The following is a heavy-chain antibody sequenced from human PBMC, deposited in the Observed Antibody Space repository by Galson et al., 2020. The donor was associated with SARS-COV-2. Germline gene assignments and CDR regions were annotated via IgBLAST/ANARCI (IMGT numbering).Heavy chain of an antibody. D-gene: IGHD3-22*01. CDR3: ARLLPSYYYYCGMDV. CDR2: IYPGDSDT. J-gene: IGHJ6*02. Sequence: GGSMRLSCTGSGYSFTSYWIGWVRQMPGKGLEWMGIIYPGDSDTRYSPSFQGQVTISADKSISTAYLQWSSLKASDTAMYYCARLLPSYYYYCGMDVWGQGTTVTVSS. V-gene: IGHV5-51*01. CDR1: GYSFTSYW.